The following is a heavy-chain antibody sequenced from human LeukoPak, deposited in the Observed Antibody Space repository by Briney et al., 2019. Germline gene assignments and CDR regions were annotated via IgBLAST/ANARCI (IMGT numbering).Heavy chain of an antibody. CDR2: INHSGST. J-gene: IGHJ4*02. CDR3: ARGAQTYYDKAPVDY. CDR1: GGSISSGDYY. D-gene: IGHD3-22*01. V-gene: IGHV4-39*07. Sequence: PSETLSLTCTVSGGSISSGDYYWSWIRQPPGKGLEWIGEINHSGSTNYNPSLKSRVTISVDTSKSQFSLKLDSMTAADTAVYYCARGAQTYYDKAPVDYWGQGTLVTVSS.